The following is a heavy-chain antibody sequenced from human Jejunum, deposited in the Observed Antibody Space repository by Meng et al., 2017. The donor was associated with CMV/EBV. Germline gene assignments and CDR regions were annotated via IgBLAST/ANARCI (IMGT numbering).Heavy chain of an antibody. CDR2: TYSGSST. V-gene: IGHV3-66*02. CDR3: ARGDVYFDY. CDR1: GFTVSSNW. Sequence: LSCAASGFTVSSNWMRWVREAPGKGLEWISVTYSGSSTYCADSVKSRFTISRDNSKNTLYLQMNSLRAEDTAVYYCARGDVYFDYWGQGTLVTVSS. J-gene: IGHJ4*02.